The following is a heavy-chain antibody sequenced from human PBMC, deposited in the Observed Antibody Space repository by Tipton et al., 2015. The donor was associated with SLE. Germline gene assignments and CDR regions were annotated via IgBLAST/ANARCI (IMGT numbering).Heavy chain of an antibody. CDR1: GGSISSGDYY. Sequence: TLFLTCTVSGGSISSGDYYWSWIRQPPGKGLEWIGYIYTSGSTNYNPSLKSRVIISVDTSKNQFSLKLTSVTAADTAVYYCARAPRRYDSSGYYFLLGPPPDYFDYWGQGTLVTVSS. CDR3: ARAPRRYDSSGYYFLLGPPPDYFDY. CDR2: IYTSGST. V-gene: IGHV4-61*08. D-gene: IGHD3-22*01. J-gene: IGHJ4*02.